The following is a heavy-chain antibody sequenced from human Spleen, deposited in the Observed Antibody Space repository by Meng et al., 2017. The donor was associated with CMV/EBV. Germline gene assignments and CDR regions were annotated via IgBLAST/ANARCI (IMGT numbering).Heavy chain of an antibody. CDR2: ITGSGGGS. D-gene: IGHD6-13*01. CDR3: AKGSGSSSWYRGDY. Sequence: GGSLRLSCAASGLTFNKYAIHWVRQAPGKVLEWVSCITGSGGGSTYADSVKGRFTISRDNSKNTMYLQMNSLTLEDTAVYYCAKGSGSSSWYRGDYWGQGTLVTVSS. CDR1: GLTFNKYA. V-gene: IGHV3-23*01. J-gene: IGHJ4*02.